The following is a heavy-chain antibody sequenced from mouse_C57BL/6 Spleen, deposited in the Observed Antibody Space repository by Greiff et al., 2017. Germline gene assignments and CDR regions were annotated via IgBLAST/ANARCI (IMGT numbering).Heavy chain of an antibody. J-gene: IGHJ3*01. D-gene: IGHD1-1*01. CDR3: ARNYYGSTSFAY. V-gene: IGHV1-22*01. Sequence: EVKLQESGPELVKPGASVKMSCKASGYTFTDYNMHWVKQSHGKSLEWIGYINPNNGGTSYNQKFKGKATLTVNKSSSTAYMELRSLTSEDSAVYYCARNYYGSTSFAYWGQGTLVTVSA. CDR2: INPNNGGT. CDR1: GYTFTDYN.